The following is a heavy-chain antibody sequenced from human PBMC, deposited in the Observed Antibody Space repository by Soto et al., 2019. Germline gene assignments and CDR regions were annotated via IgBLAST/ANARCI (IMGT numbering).Heavy chain of an antibody. CDR2: IYYSGST. J-gene: IGHJ4*02. Sequence: QVQLQESGPGLVKPSQTLSLTCTVSGGSISSGDYYWSWIRQPPGKGLEWIGYIYYSGSTYYNPSLKSRVTISVDTSKNQFSLKLSSVTAADTAVYYCARGRDHYDSSPPGYTDYWGQGTLVTVSS. V-gene: IGHV4-30-4*01. CDR1: GGSISSGDYY. D-gene: IGHD3-22*01. CDR3: ARGRDHYDSSPPGYTDY.